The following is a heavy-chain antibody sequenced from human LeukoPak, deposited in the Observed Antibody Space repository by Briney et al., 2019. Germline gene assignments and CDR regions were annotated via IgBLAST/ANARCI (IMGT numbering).Heavy chain of an antibody. CDR2: IYHSGST. CDR1: SRSINSGGYY. J-gene: IGHJ6*03. CDR3: ARVTSSWLYYSYMDV. Sequence: SETLSLTCTVSSRSINSGGYYWRWIRQPPGKGLEWIGYIYHSGSTYYNPSLKSRITISVDRSKNQFSLKLSSVAAADTAVYYCARVTSSWLYYSYMDVWGKGTTVTVSS. V-gene: IGHV4-30-2*01. D-gene: IGHD6-13*01.